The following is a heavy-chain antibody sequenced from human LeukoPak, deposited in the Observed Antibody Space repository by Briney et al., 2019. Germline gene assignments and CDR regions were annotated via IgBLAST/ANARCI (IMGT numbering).Heavy chain of an antibody. J-gene: IGHJ6*03. Sequence: WETLSLTCTVSGGSISTYYWSWIRQPPGKGLEWIGYIYYSGSTNYNPSLKSRVTISVDTSKNQFSLRLSSVTAADTAVYYCARGSVGASTDYYYYYMDIWGKGTPVTVSS. V-gene: IGHV4-59*01. D-gene: IGHD1-26*01. CDR1: GGSISTYY. CDR3: ARGSVGASTDYYYYYMDI. CDR2: IYYSGST.